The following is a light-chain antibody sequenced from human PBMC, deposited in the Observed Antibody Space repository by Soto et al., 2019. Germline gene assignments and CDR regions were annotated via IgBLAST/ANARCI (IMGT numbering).Light chain of an antibody. Sequence: QSALTQPRSVSGSPGQSVTISCSGTSSDVGGYNYVSWYQQHPGKAPKLMIYEVSKRPSGVPDRFSGSKSGNTASLTISGLQAEDEADYYCCSYAGSATDVFGGGTKLTVL. CDR1: SSDVGGYNY. J-gene: IGLJ2*01. CDR2: EVS. V-gene: IGLV2-11*01. CDR3: CSYAGSATDV.